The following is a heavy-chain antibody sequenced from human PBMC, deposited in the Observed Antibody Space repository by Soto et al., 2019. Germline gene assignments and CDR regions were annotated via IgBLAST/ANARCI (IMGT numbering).Heavy chain of an antibody. CDR1: VFTFISYG. V-gene: IGHV3-30*18. J-gene: IGHJ6*02. CDR3: AKNLNYYYYYGMDV. CDR2: ISFDASNK. Sequence: GWSLRLSCASSVFTFISYGVQWVRQAPGKGLEWVAFISFDASNKYYEDSVKGRFTISRDNSRNTLYLQMSSLSAEDTGVYYCAKNLNYYYYYGMDVWGQGTTVTVSS.